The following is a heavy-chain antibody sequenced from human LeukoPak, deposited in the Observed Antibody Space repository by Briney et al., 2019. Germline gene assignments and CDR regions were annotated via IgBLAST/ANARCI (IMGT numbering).Heavy chain of an antibody. Sequence: QPGGPLRLSCVGSEFTYNRYCKTCAPQSPGKALEWVANIKHDGSENFYVDSVTGRFTTSRDNAKNSLYLQMNTLRAEDTAVYYCARVRYYTTGKGFDYWGQGTLVTVSS. CDR1: EFTYNRYC. CDR2: IKHDGSEN. J-gene: IGHJ4*02. D-gene: IGHD1-1*01. V-gene: IGHV3-7*01. CDR3: ARVRYYTTGKGFDY.